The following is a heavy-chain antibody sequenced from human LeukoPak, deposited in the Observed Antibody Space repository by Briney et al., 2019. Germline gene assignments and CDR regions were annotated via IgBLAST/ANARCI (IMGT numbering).Heavy chain of an antibody. CDR1: GFTFSNAW. Sequence: PGGSLRLSCAASGFTFSNAWMGWVRQAPGRGLEWVGRIKSKTNGGTTDYAAPVKGRFTISRDDSKDMLYVQMNSLKSEDTAVYYCTTGLMGLWGQGTTVSVSS. D-gene: IGHD5-24*01. V-gene: IGHV3-15*01. J-gene: IGHJ6*02. CDR3: TTGLMGL. CDR2: IKSKTNGGTT.